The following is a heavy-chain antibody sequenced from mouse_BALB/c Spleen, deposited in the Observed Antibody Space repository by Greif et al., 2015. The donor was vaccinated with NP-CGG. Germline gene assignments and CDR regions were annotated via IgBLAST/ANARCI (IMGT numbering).Heavy chain of an antibody. CDR2: ISSGGST. CDR1: GFTFSSYA. D-gene: IGHD2-2*01. V-gene: IGHV5-6-5*01. CDR3: AGDLLWLRRGFAY. J-gene: IGHJ3*01. Sequence: EVMLVESGGGLVKPGGSLKLSCAASGFTFSSYAISWVRQTPEKRLEWVASISSGGSTYYPDSVKGRFTISRDNARNILYLQMSSLRSEDTAMYYCAGDLLWLRRGFAYWGQGTLVTVSA.